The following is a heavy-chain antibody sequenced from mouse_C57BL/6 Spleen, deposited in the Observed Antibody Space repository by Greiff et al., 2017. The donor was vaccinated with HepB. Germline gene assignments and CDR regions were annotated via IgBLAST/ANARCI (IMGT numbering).Heavy chain of an antibody. V-gene: IGHV1-54*01. CDR2: INPGSGGT. Sequence: VNVVESGAELVRPGTSVKVSCKASGYAFTNYLIEWVKQRPGQGLEWIGVINPGSGGTNYNEKFKGKAKLTADKSSSTAYMQLSSLTSEDSAVYFCARPGSSSYWYFDVWGTGTTVTVSS. CDR1: GYAFTNYL. J-gene: IGHJ1*03. D-gene: IGHD1-1*01. CDR3: ARPGSSSYWYFDV.